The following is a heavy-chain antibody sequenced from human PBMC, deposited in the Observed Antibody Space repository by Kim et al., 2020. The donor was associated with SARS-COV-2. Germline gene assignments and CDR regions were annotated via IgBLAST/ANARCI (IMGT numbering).Heavy chain of an antibody. CDR2: IDCGNGNT. J-gene: IGHJ4*02. V-gene: IGHV1-3*01. Sequence: ASVKVSCKTSGHFFTRDSIHWVRQAPGQGLEWMGGIDCGNGNTIYSQKFQGRVTFTTDTSASTAYMELSFLRSEDSAVYYCLGGFYFDYGGQGTLVTGSS. D-gene: IGHD3-16*01. CDR1: GHFFTRDS. CDR3: LGGFYFDY.